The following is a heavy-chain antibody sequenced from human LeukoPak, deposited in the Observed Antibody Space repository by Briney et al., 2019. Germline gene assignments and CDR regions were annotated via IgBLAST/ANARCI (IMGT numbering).Heavy chain of an antibody. D-gene: IGHD5-18*01. J-gene: IGHJ5*02. CDR2: ISSSSSYI. CDR3: ARTEYSYGYSWFDP. V-gene: IGHV3-21*04. CDR1: GFTFSSYS. Sequence: PGGSLRLSCAASGFTFSSYSMNWVRQAPGKGLEWVSSISSSSSYIYYADSVKGRFTISRDNSKNTLYLQMNSLRAEDTAVYYCARTEYSYGYSWFDPWGQGTLVTVSS.